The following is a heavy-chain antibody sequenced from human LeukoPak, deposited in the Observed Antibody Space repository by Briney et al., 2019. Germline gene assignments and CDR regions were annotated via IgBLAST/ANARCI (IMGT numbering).Heavy chain of an antibody. CDR3: ARIIEYYYDSSGYNPRCYFDY. Sequence: PSETLSLTCAVYGGSFSGYYWSWIRQPPGKGLEWIGEINHSGSTNYNPPLKSRVTISVDTSKNQFSLKLSSVTAADTAVYYCARIIEYYYDSSGYNPRCYFDYWGQGTLVTVSS. J-gene: IGHJ4*02. CDR2: INHSGST. D-gene: IGHD3-22*01. V-gene: IGHV4-34*01. CDR1: GGSFSGYY.